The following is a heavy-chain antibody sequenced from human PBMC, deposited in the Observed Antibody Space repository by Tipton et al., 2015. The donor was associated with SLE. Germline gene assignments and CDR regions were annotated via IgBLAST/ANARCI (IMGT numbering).Heavy chain of an antibody. CDR3: ARNPITMVRGVIPGAFDI. V-gene: IGHV4-59*08. CDR1: GGFISGYY. Sequence: TLSLTCSVSGGFISGYYLAWIRQPPGKGLEWIGYTHYSGSSSYNLSPKSRVTISVDTSKNQFSLKLTSVTAADTAVYYCARNPITMVRGVIPGAFDIWGQGTMVTVSS. CDR2: THYSGSS. J-gene: IGHJ3*02. D-gene: IGHD3-10*01.